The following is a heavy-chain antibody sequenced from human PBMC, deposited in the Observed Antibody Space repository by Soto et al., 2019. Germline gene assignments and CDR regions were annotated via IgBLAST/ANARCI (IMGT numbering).Heavy chain of an antibody. J-gene: IGHJ4*02. CDR1: GGSISSGAYY. Sequence: QVQLQESGPGLVKPSQTLSLTCTVSGGSISSGAYYWSWIRQHPGKGLEWIGYIYYSGNTYYNPSLKSRVTKSVDTSKNQFSLKVSSVTAADTAVYYWARESRDGFHSPFDYWGQGTLVTVSS. CDR2: IYYSGNT. CDR3: ARESRDGFHSPFDY. D-gene: IGHD5-12*01. V-gene: IGHV4-31*03.